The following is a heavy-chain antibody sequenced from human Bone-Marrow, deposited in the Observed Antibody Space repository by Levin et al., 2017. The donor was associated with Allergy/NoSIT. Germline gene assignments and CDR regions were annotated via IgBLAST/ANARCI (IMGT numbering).Heavy chain of an antibody. J-gene: IGHJ4*02. CDR2: IWYDGSNR. CDR1: GFNFKNYG. V-gene: IGHV3-33*01. D-gene: IGHD6-19*01. Sequence: GESLKISCAASGFNFKNYGMHWVRQAPGKGLEWVAVIWYDGSNRYYADSVKGRFTISRDNSKNTLYLQMNSLRAEDTALFYCARDIRLSGSGLNYYFDSWGQGTLVTVSS. CDR3: ARDIRLSGSGLNYYFDS.